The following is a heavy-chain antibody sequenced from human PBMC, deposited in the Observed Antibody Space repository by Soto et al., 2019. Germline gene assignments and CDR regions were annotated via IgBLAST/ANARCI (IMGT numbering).Heavy chain of an antibody. D-gene: IGHD6-19*01. CDR2: ISYDGSNK. CDR3: AKDRVDGTAMDY. V-gene: IGHV3-30*18. CDR1: GFTFSSYG. J-gene: IGHJ4*02. Sequence: QVQLVESGGGVVQPGRSLRLSCAASGFTFSSYGMHWVRQAPGKGLEWVAVISYDGSNKYYADSVKGRFTISRDNSKNTLYLQMNSLRAEDTAVYYCAKDRVDGTAMDYWGQGPLVTVSS.